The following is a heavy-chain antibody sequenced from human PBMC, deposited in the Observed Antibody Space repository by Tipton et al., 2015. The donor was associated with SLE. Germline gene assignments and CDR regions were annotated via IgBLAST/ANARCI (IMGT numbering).Heavy chain of an antibody. V-gene: IGHV4-59*08. D-gene: IGHD1-26*01. J-gene: IGHJ3*02. Sequence: TLSLTCTVSGGSISSYYWSWIRQPPGKGLEWIGYIYYSGSTNYNPPLKSRVTISVDTSKNQFSLKLSSVTAADTAVYYCARHRRVGATRGDAFDIWGQGTMVTVSS. CDR3: ARHRRVGATRGDAFDI. CDR2: IYYSGST. CDR1: GGSISSYY.